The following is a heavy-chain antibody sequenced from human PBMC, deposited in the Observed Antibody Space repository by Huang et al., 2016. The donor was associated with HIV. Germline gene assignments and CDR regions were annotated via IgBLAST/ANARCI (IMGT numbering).Heavy chain of an antibody. CDR2: ITPIFDKT. CDR1: GGTFSSYV. D-gene: IGHD1-26*01. Sequence: QVQLVQSGAEVKKPGSSVKVSCKASGGTFSSYVISWVRQAPGQGLGGVGGITPIFDKTNYAQKFQGRVTIIADESTRTAYMEMSSLRPEDTATYYCATGPRGSGSFNWGQGTLVIVSS. V-gene: IGHV1-69*01. CDR3: ATGPRGSGSFN. J-gene: IGHJ4*02.